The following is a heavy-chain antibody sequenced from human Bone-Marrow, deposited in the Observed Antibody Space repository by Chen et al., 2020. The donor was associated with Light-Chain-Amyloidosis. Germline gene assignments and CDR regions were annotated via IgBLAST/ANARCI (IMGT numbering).Heavy chain of an antibody. CDR3: ARSSSSWYEEYYYYYYYMDV. CDR1: GGSISSYY. J-gene: IGHJ6*03. D-gene: IGHD6-13*01. CDR2: IYTSGST. V-gene: IGHV4-4*07. Sequence: QVQLQESGPRLVKPSETLSLTCTVSGGSISSYYWSWIRQPAGQGLEWLGRIYTSGSTNYNPSLKSRVTMSVDTSKNQFSLKLSSVTAADTAVYYCARSSSSWYEEYYYYYYYMDVWGKGTTVTVSS.